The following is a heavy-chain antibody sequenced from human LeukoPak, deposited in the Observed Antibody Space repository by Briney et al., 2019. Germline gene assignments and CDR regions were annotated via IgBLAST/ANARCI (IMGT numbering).Heavy chain of an antibody. V-gene: IGHV4-59*08. CDR1: GGSISSYY. D-gene: IGHD6-6*01. CDR2: IYYSGST. Sequence: SETLSLTCTVSGGSISSYYWSWIRQPPGKGLEWIGYIYYSGSTNYNPSLKSRVTISVDTSKNQFSLKLSSVTAADTAVYYCAGDYSSSSSGLYWGQGTLVTVSS. CDR3: AGDYSSSSSGLY. J-gene: IGHJ4*02.